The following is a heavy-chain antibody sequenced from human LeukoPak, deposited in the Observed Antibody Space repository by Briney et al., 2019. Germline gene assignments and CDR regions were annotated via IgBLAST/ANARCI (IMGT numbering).Heavy chain of an antibody. CDR2: INPNSGGA. CDR1: VYTFTGYY. CDR3: ARSYGDYYDWYFDL. J-gene: IGHJ2*01. D-gene: IGHD4-17*01. Sequence: ASVKVSCKASVYTFTGYYMHWVRQAPGQGLEWMGWINPNSGGANYAQKFQGRVTMTRDTSISTAYMELSRLRSDDTAVYYCARSYGDYYDWYFDLWGRGTLVTVSS. V-gene: IGHV1-2*02.